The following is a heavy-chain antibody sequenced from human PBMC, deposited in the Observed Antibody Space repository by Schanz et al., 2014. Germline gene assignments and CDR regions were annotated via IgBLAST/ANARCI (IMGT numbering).Heavy chain of an antibody. V-gene: IGHV1-8*01. CDR2: MNPDSGNT. CDR3: ARGGSSGYDFSIYYMDV. CDR1: GYTFTSYD. D-gene: IGHD5-12*01. Sequence: VQLVQSGAEVKRPGASVRVSCKASGYTFTSYDFNWVRQAPGQGLEWMGWMNPDSGNTGYAQKFQGRVTMTRNTSISTAYMELSSLRSEDTAAYYCARGGSSGYDFSIYYMDVWGKGTTVTVSS. J-gene: IGHJ6*03.